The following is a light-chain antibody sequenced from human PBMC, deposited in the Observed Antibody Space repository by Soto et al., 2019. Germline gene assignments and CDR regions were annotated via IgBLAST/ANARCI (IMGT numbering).Light chain of an antibody. CDR1: GSDIGYFNY. Sequence: QSALTQPASVSGSPGQSITISCTGTGSDIGYFNYVSWYQQQPGKAPKLMIYGVDNRPSGVSIRFSGSKSGSTASLTISGLQAEDEADYYCKSYAVGSTYVFGTGTKVTVL. CDR2: GVD. J-gene: IGLJ1*01. V-gene: IGLV2-14*01. CDR3: KSYAVGSTYV.